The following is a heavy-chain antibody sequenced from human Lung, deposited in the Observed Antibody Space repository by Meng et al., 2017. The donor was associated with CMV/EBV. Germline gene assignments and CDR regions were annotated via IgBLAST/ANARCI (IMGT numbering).Heavy chain of an antibody. J-gene: IGHJ5*02. CDR2: INPSGGDT. CDR1: GYTFTTYY. V-gene: IGHV1-46*01. CDR3: ARANYFEWFDP. D-gene: IGHD2/OR15-2a*01. Sequence: GKASGYTFTTYYLHWVRQAPGQGLEWMGIINPSGGDTSYAQRFQGRVTMTRDTSTSTVYMELSSLRSEDTAMYYCARANYFEWFDPWGQGTLVTVSS.